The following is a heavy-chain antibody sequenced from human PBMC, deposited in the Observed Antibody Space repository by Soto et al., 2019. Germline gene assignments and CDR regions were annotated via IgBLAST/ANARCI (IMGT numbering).Heavy chain of an antibody. V-gene: IGHV4-59*01. D-gene: IGHD3-10*01. J-gene: IGHJ6*02. Sequence: PSETLSLTCTVSGGSISSYYLSWIRQPPGKGLEWIGYIYYSGSTNYNPSLKSRVTISVDTSKNQFSLKLSSVTAADTAVYYCGRVRRLLGLGELSPQKTYYYGRDVWGQGPRVTVS. CDR2: IYYSGST. CDR1: GGSISSYY. CDR3: GRVRRLLGLGELSPQKTYYYGRDV.